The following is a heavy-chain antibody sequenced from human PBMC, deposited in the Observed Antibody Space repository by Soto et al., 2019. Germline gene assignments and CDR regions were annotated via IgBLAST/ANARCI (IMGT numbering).Heavy chain of an antibody. V-gene: IGHV1-18*01. CDR3: ARGPADYGEFLHYYYMHV. D-gene: IGHD4-17*01. CDR2: ISAYNGNT. J-gene: IGHJ6*03. CDR1: GYTFTSYG. Sequence: ASVKVSCKASGYTFTSYGISWVRQAPGQGLEWMGWISAYNGNTNYAQKLQGRVTMTTDTSTSTAYMELRSLRSDDTAVYYCARGPADYGEFLHYYYMHVWGKGTTVTVSS.